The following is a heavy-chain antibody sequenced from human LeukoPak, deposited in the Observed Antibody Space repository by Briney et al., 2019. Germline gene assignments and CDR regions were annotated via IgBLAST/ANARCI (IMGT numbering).Heavy chain of an antibody. V-gene: IGHV4-31*03. J-gene: IGHJ4*02. CDR3: ASATMVRGVFSVWTDY. CDR2: IYYSGST. D-gene: IGHD3-10*01. Sequence: PSETLSLTCPVSGGSISSSSYYWGWIRQPPGKGLEWIGYIYYSGSTYYNPSLKSRVTISLDTSKNQFSLKLSSVTAADTAVYYCASATMVRGVFSVWTDYWGQGTLVTVSS. CDR1: GGSISSSSYY.